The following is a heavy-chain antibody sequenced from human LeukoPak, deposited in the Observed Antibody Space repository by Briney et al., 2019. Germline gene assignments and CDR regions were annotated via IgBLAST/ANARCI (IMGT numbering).Heavy chain of an antibody. CDR3: AKIRYCSTTSCYLHPFDY. Sequence: GGSLRLFCEGSGFTFSNYWMGWVRQAPGKGLQWVANIKTDGSEKYYVDSVKGRFTISRDNAKNSLYLQMNSLRAEDTAVYYCAKIRYCSTTSCYLHPFDYWGQGTLVTVSS. CDR2: IKTDGSEK. J-gene: IGHJ4*02. D-gene: IGHD2-2*01. V-gene: IGHV3-7*01. CDR1: GFTFSNYW.